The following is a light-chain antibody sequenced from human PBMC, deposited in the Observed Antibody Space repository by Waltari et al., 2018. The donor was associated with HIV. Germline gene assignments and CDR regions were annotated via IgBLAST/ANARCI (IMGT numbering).Light chain of an antibody. J-gene: IGLJ2*01. CDR2: DVN. CDR1: SSDIGAYDY. Sequence: HSALTQPRSVSGSPGQSVTISCPGTSSDIGAYDYVSWFQKFPGRAPNLLIFDVNKRPSGVPDRFSGFKSGDTASLTISGLQPDDESDYFCSSYGGVASYLIFGGGTTLTVL. V-gene: IGLV2-11*01. CDR3: SSYGGVASYLI.